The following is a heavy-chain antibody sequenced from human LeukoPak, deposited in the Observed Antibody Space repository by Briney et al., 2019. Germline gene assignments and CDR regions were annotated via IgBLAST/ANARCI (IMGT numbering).Heavy chain of an antibody. CDR3: ASSTIQLWLGHYYYMDV. CDR1: GGSFSGYY. Sequence: PSETLSLTCAVYGGSFSGYYWSWIRQPPGKGLEWIGEINHSGSTNYNPSLKSRVTISVDTSKNQFSLKLGSVTAADTAVYYCASSTIQLWLGHYYYMDVWGKGTTVTVSS. J-gene: IGHJ6*03. V-gene: IGHV4-34*01. CDR2: INHSGST. D-gene: IGHD5-18*01.